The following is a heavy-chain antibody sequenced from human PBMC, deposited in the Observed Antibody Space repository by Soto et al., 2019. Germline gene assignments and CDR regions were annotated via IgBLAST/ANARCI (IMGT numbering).Heavy chain of an antibody. CDR3: ATLLTLAITTGDAFDI. D-gene: IGHD3-22*01. CDR1: GGSISSYY. CDR2: VYYSGST. J-gene: IGHJ3*02. V-gene: IGHV4-59*01. Sequence: QVQLQESGPGLVKPSETLSLTCTVSGGSISSYYWSWIRQPPGKGLEWIGFVYYSGSTNYNPSLKSRVTISVDMSKNQHSLSLGSVTAADTAVYYCATLLTLAITTGDAFDIWGRGTMVTVSS.